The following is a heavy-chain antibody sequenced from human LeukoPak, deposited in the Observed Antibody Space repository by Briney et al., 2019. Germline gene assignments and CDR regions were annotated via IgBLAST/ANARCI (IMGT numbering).Heavy chain of an antibody. D-gene: IGHD7-27*01. CDR2: IYHSGST. V-gene: IGHV4-38-2*02. CDR3: ASRKLGNDY. CDR1: GYSISSGYH. J-gene: IGHJ4*02. Sequence: SETLSLTCTVSGYSISSGYHWGWIRQPPGKGLEWIGSIYHSGSTYYNPSLKSRVIISVDTSKNQFSLKLISVTAADTAVYYCASRKLGNDYWGQGTLVTVSS.